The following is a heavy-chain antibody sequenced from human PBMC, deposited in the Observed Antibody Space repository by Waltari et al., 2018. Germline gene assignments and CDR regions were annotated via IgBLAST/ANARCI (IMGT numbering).Heavy chain of an antibody. D-gene: IGHD2-8*01. V-gene: IGHV4-61*02. J-gene: IGHJ4*02. CDR1: GGSTSSGSYY. CDR2: IYTTGRT. Sequence: QVQLQESGPGLVKPSQTLSLTCTVSGGSTSSGSYYWSWIRQPAGKGLEWIGRIYTTGRTNSTPARKSPVTKSLDTSKNQFSLKLSSVTAADTAVYYCAREGVSPVDYWGQGTLVTVSS. CDR3: AREGVSPVDY.